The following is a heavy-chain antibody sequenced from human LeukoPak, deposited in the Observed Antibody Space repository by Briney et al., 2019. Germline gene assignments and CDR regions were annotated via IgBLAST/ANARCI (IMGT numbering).Heavy chain of an antibody. V-gene: IGHV3-7*02. CDR1: GFTFSNYW. CDR2: IKYDGSET. J-gene: IGHJ4*02. Sequence: GGSLRLSCAASGFTFSNYWMSWVRQAPGKGLEWVANIKYDGSETYYVRSVRGRFTISRDSAKNTLYLQMNSLRAEDTAVYLCARVDYYGSGSYYFDYWGQGTLVTVSS. CDR3: ARVDYYGSGSYYFDY. D-gene: IGHD3-10*01.